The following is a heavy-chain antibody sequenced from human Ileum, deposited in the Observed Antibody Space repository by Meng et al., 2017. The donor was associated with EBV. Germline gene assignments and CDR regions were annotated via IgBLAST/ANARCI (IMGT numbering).Heavy chain of an antibody. D-gene: IGHD6-25*01. Sequence: EVHVVACGGALVEPVGFLRLSCAASGFNFSSYWMNWVRQAPGQGLVWVTRTNEDGRITNYADSVKGRFTISRDNTKNTLYLQMNSLRAEDTAVYFCSRDLAGSDDDWGQGTLVTVSS. V-gene: IGHV3-74*01. CDR3: SRDLAGSDDD. CDR2: TNEDGRIT. CDR1: GFNFSSYW. J-gene: IGHJ4*02.